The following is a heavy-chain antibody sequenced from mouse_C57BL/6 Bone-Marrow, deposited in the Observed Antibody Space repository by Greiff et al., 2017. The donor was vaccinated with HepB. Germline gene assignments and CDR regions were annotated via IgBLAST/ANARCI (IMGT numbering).Heavy chain of an antibody. D-gene: IGHD1-1*02. Sequence: QVQLKESGPELVKPGASVKISCKASGYAFSSSWMNWVKQRPGKGLEWIGRIYPGDGDTNYNGKFKGKATLTADKSSSTAYMQLSSLTSEDSAVYFCARWSYGLLDYWGQGTTLTVSS. V-gene: IGHV1-82*01. CDR1: GYAFSSSW. CDR2: IYPGDGDT. J-gene: IGHJ2*01. CDR3: ARWSYGLLDY.